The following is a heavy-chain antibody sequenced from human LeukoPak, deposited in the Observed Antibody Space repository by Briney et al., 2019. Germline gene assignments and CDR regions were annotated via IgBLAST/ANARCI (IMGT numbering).Heavy chain of an antibody. CDR1: GGTFSSYA. V-gene: IGHV1-46*01. J-gene: IGHJ4*02. CDR2: INPSGGST. Sequence: ASVKVSCKASGGTFSSYAISWVRQAPGQGLEWMGIINPSGGSTSYAQKFQGRVTMTRDTSTSTVYMELSSLRSEDTAVYYCARVGELLGLDYWGQGTLVTVSS. CDR3: ARVGELLGLDY. D-gene: IGHD3-16*01.